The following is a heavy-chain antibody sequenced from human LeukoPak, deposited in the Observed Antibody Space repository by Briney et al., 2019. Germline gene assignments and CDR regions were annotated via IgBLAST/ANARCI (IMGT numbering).Heavy chain of an antibody. Sequence: PGGSLRLSCTVSGFTLSDNSMSWVRQAPGKGLEWVSFIYYDDRTHYSDSVKGRFTISRDNSKNTLYLQMNSLRAEDTAVYYCARRAGAYSHPYDYWGQGTLVTVSS. CDR3: ARRAGAYSHPYDY. V-gene: IGHV3-53*01. CDR2: IYYDDRT. J-gene: IGHJ4*02. CDR1: GFTLSDNS. D-gene: IGHD4/OR15-4a*01.